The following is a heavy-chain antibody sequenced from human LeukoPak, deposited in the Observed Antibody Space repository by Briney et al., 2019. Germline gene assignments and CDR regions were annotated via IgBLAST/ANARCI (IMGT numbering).Heavy chain of an antibody. CDR1: GISVNTTYL. Sequence: SETLSLTCTVSGISVNTTYLWGWIRQAPGEGLEWNGSIYHTGTTDHNPSLKSRVTISIDTSKNQFSLNLKSVSAADTAVYYCTRDDFGIKTDWEDYYYMDVWGKGTTVTVSS. CDR2: IYHTGTT. J-gene: IGHJ6*03. D-gene: IGHD3-3*01. V-gene: IGHV4-38-2*02. CDR3: TRDDFGIKTDWEDYYYMDV.